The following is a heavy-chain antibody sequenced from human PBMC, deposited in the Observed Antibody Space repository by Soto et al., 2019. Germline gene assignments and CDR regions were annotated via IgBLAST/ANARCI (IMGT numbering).Heavy chain of an antibody. CDR3: AQYTCTTSSCNRWFDP. Sequence: GGSLRLSCAASGSGFTFSSYAMTWVRQAPGRGLEWVSAISTDGETTNYADSVQGRFTISRDNSRNTLYLQMNSLRVDDSAIYYCAQYTCTTSSCNRWFDPWGQGTLVTVSS. CDR1: GSGFTFSSYA. D-gene: IGHD2-2*02. J-gene: IGHJ5*02. V-gene: IGHV3-23*01. CDR2: ISTDGETT.